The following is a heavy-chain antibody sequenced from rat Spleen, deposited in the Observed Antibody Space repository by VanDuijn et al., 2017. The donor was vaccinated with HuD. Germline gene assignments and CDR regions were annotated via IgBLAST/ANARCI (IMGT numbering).Heavy chain of an antibody. Sequence: EVHLVESGGGLVQPGRSLKLSCAASGLTFSLYGIHWIRQAPTEGLEWVASISPSGGDTYLRDSVKGRFTISRDNARSTLYLQMDSLRSEDTATYYCATEPLNYGGPHWFAYWGQGTLVTVSS. D-gene: IGHD1-11*01. CDR3: ATEPLNYGGPHWFAY. J-gene: IGHJ3*01. CDR1: GLTFSLYG. CDR2: ISPSGGDT. V-gene: IGHV5-19*01.